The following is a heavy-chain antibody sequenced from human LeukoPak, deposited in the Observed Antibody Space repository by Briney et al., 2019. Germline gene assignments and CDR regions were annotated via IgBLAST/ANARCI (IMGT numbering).Heavy chain of an antibody. CDR3: ARHSGSGSLSRPFDP. J-gene: IGHJ5*02. CDR1: GASVTSGGFY. V-gene: IGHV4-39*01. CDR2: VYYTGSS. Sequence: SETLSLTCSVSGASVTSGGFYWGWLRQPPGKGLEWIATVYYTGSSYYNPSLKSRVTISIDTSKNQFSLNLGPVIAADTALYYCARHSGSGSLSRPFDPWGQGTLVTVSS. D-gene: IGHD3-10*01.